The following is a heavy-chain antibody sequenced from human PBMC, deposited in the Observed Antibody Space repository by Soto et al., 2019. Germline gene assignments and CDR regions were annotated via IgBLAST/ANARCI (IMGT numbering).Heavy chain of an antibody. Sequence: EVQLVESGGGLVQPGGSLRLSCAISGITFSDHDIDWVRQAPGKGLEWLGRSRSRADNYATDYAASVKGRFTFSRYDSKSLLSLQMGSLKTGDTAMDCCVLWLRGIINYWGQGTLVTLSS. V-gene: IGHV3-72*01. CDR3: VLWLRGIINY. CDR2: SRSRADNYAT. CDR1: GITFSDHD. D-gene: IGHD5-12*01. J-gene: IGHJ4*02.